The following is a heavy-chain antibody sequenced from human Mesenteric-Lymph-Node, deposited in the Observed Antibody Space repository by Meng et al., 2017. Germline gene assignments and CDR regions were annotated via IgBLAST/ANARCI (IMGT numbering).Heavy chain of an antibody. D-gene: IGHD4-17*01. V-gene: IGHV1-24*01. Sequence: ASVKVSCKVSGYTLTELSMHWVRQAPGKGLEWMGGFDPEDGETIYAQKFQGRVTMTEDTSTDTAYMELSSLRSEDTAVYYCAKDPNGDYLGAFDFWGQGTMVTVSS. J-gene: IGHJ3*01. CDR3: AKDPNGDYLGAFDF. CDR2: FDPEDGET. CDR1: GYTLTELS.